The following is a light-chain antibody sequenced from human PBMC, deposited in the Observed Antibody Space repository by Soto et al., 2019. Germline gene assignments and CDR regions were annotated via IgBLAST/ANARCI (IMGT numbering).Light chain of an antibody. V-gene: IGLV1-40*01. Sequence: QSVLTQPPSVSGAPGQRVTISCTVSSSNIGAGYAVHWYQQPPGTAPKLLIYGNSNRPSGVPDRFSGSKSGTSASLAITGLQAEDEADYYCQSYDSSLSGSVFGGGTKLTVL. CDR2: GNS. J-gene: IGLJ3*02. CDR1: SSNIGAGYA. CDR3: QSYDSSLSGSV.